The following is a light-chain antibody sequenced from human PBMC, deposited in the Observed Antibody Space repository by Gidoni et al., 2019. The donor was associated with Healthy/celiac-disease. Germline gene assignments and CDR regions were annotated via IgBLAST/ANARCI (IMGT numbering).Light chain of an antibody. Sequence: ATLSCRASQSVSSYLAWYQLKPGQAPRLLIYDASNRATGIPARFSGSGSGTDFTLTISSLEPEDFAVYYCQQRSNLLTFGGGTKVEIK. J-gene: IGKJ4*01. CDR3: QQRSNLLT. CDR1: QSVSSY. V-gene: IGKV3-11*01. CDR2: DAS.